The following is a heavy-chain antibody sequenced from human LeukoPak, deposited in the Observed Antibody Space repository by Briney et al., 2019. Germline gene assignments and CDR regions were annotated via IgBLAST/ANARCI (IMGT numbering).Heavy chain of an antibody. J-gene: IGHJ4*02. D-gene: IGHD3-22*01. CDR3: ARDYYYDSSGYYYEYYFDY. CDR1: GFTFSYYG. Sequence: GGSLRLSCAASGFTFSYYGMQWVRQAPGKGLEWVALIWHDGSKIHYADSVRGRLTISRDNSKNTLYLQMNSLRAEDTAVYYCARDYYYDSSGYYYEYYFDYWGQGTLVTVSS. CDR2: IWHDGSKI. V-gene: IGHV3-30*02.